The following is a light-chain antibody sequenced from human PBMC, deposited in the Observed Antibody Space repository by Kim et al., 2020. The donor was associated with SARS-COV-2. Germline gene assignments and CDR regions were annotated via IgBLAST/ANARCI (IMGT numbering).Light chain of an antibody. CDR2: GAS. CDR3: HQYGSPRLHP. V-gene: IGKV3-20*01. Sequence: EIVLTQSPGTLSLSPGERATLSCRASQSISSNYLAWYQQKPGQAPRLLIYGASTRVTGIPDRFSGSGSGTDFTLTITRLEPEDFAVYSCHQYGSPRLHPFGEGTTVDIK. CDR1: QSISSNY. J-gene: IGKJ1*01.